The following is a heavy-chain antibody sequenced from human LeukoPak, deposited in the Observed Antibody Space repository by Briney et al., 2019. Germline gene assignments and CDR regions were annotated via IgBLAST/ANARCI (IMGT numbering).Heavy chain of an antibody. CDR2: ISSSSSTI. CDR1: GFTFRSYS. V-gene: IGHV3-48*01. CDR3: ARDSSGYHDNWFDP. J-gene: IGHJ5*02. Sequence: GGSLRLSCAASGFTFRSYSMNWVRQAPGKGLEWVSYISSSSSTIYYADSVKGRFTISRDNAKNSLYLQMNSLRAEDTAVYYCARDSSGYHDNWFDPWGQGTLVTVSS. D-gene: IGHD3-22*01.